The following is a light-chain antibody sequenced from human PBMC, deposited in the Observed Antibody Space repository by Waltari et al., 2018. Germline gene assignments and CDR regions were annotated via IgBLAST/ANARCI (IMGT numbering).Light chain of an antibody. V-gene: IGLV4-69*01. J-gene: IGLJ3*02. CDR2: VNSDGSH. Sequence: QLLLTQSPSASASLGASVKLTCTVSSGHSNYAIAWHQQHPQKGPRYLMKVNSDGSHIKGDWIPDRFSGSSSRAERFLTISSLQSEDEADYYCQTGGFGIWVFGGGTKLTVL. CDR3: QTGGFGIWV. CDR1: SGHSNYA.